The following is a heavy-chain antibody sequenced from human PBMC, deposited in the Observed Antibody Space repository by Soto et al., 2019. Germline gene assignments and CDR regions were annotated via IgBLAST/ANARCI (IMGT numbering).Heavy chain of an antibody. D-gene: IGHD3-3*01. V-gene: IGHV3-33*06. CDR1: GFTFSHYG. CDR2: IWFDGSTT. J-gene: IGHJ4*02. CDR3: AKDVDFSTGNPSRTFDS. Sequence: QVQLVESGGGVVQVGRSLRLSCAASGFTFSHYGMHWVRQPPGKGLEWVAAIWFDGSTTYYRESVKGRFSISRDNSKNTLNPQMNSLRVDDTAVYYCAKDVDFSTGNPSRTFDSWGQGTLVAVSS.